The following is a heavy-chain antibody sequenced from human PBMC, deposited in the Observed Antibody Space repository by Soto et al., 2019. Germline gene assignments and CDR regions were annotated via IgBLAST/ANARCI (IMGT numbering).Heavy chain of an antibody. V-gene: IGHV3-74*01. J-gene: IGHJ6*02. CDR3: ARIDFWSGMDV. CDR1: GFTFSSFW. D-gene: IGHD3-3*01. Sequence: EVQLVESGGGLVQPGGSLRVSCAASGFTFSSFWMYWVRQAPGKGLAWVSRINSDGSSTNYADSVRGRVTISRDNAKNTLYLQMNSLRAEDTAVYYCARIDFWSGMDVWGQGTTVTASS. CDR2: INSDGSST.